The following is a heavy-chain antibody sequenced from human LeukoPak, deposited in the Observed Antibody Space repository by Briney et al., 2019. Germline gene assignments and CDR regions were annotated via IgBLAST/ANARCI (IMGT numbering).Heavy chain of an antibody. D-gene: IGHD1-26*01. CDR2: IYYSGST. V-gene: IGHV4-59*01. J-gene: IGHJ3*02. Sequence: PSETLSLTCTVSGGSISSYYWSWIRQPPGKGLEWIGYIYYSGSTNYNPSLKSRVTISVDTSKNQFSLKLSSVTAADTAVYYCARDNSGSYYSPGGAFDIWGQGTMVTVSS. CDR3: ARDNSGSYYSPGGAFDI. CDR1: GGSISSYY.